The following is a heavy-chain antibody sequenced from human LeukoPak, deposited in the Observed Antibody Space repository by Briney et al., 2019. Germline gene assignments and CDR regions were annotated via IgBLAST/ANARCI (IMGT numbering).Heavy chain of an antibody. D-gene: IGHD6-19*01. CDR3: ARDRGGWSPFDY. J-gene: IGHJ4*02. CDR2: IIPAFGTA. CDR1: GGTFSSYV. V-gene: IGHV1-69*13. Sequence: ASVKVSCKASGGTFSSYVFSWVRQAPGQGLEWMGGIIPAFGTANYAQKFQGRVTITADESTSTAYMELSSLRSEDTAVYYCARDRGGWSPFDYWGQGTLVTVSS.